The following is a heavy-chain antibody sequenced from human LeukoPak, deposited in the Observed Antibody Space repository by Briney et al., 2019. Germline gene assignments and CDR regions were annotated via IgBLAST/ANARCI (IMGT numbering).Heavy chain of an antibody. Sequence: GASVKVSCKTSGYTFSDYDINWVRRAPGQGLEWMGWINTYNSDTKHAQKFQGRLTMSTDTSTRTVYMELRSLKSDDTAVYYCARDKRATNYYAWGTMGDYWGQGTQVTVSS. V-gene: IGHV1-18*01. CDR2: INTYNSDT. CDR3: ARDKRATNYYAWGTMGDY. J-gene: IGHJ4*02. D-gene: IGHD3-10*01. CDR1: GYTFSDYD.